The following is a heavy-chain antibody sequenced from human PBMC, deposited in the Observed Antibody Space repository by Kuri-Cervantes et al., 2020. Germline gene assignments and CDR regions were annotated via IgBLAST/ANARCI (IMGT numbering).Heavy chain of an antibody. CDR1: GFTFSTYA. V-gene: IGHV3-30-3*01. Sequence: GGSLRLSCAASGFTFSTYAMHWVRQAPGKGLEWVAVISYDGYNKYYTDSVKGRFTISRDNSKNTLYLQMNSLRAEDTAVYYCARAKEEQWLVPKRRSGMDVWGQGTTVTVSS. J-gene: IGHJ6*02. D-gene: IGHD6-19*01. CDR3: ARAKEEQWLVPKRRSGMDV. CDR2: ISYDGYNK.